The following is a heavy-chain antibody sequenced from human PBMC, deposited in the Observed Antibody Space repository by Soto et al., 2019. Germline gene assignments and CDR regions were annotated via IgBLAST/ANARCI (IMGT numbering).Heavy chain of an antibody. CDR1: GGTFSSYA. Sequence: QVQLVQSGAEVKKPGSSVKVSCKASGGTFSSYAISWVRQAPGPGLKWMGGIIPRFGTASYAQKFQDRVTITANPSTSTAYMELSSLRSEDTAVYYCTTDSSGYYVTFDYWGQGTLVTVSS. V-gene: IGHV1-69*12. CDR2: IIPRFGTA. D-gene: IGHD3-22*01. CDR3: TTDSSGYYVTFDY. J-gene: IGHJ4*02.